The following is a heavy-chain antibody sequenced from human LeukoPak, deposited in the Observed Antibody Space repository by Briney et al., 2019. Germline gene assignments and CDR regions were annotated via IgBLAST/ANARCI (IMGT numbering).Heavy chain of an antibody. CDR3: ARLYVLGRPSLLSIAARDYYYYMDV. Sequence: SQTLSLTCTVSGGSISSGSYYWSWIRQPAGKGLEWIGRIYTSGSTNHNPSLKSRVTISVDTSKNQFSLKLSSVTAADTAVYYCARLYVLGRPSLLSIAARDYYYYMDVWGKGTTVTVSS. CDR1: GGSISSGSYY. CDR2: IYTSGST. J-gene: IGHJ6*03. D-gene: IGHD6-6*01. V-gene: IGHV4-61*02.